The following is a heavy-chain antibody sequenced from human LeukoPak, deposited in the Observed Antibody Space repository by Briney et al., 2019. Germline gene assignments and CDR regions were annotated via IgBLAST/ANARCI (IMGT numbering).Heavy chain of an antibody. D-gene: IGHD6-13*01. CDR2: IYYSGST. CDR3: ARVRSSSWYGEFDY. J-gene: IGHJ4*02. CDR1: GGSISSYY. Sequence: PSETLSLTCTVSGGSISSYYWSWIRQPPGKGLEWIGYIYYSGSTNYNPSLKSRVTISVDTSKNQFSLKLSSVTAADTAVYYCARVRSSSWYGEFDYWGQGTLVTVSS. V-gene: IGHV4-59*08.